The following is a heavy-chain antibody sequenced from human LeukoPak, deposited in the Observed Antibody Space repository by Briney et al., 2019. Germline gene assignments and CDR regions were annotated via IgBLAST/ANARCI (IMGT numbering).Heavy chain of an antibody. CDR1: GYTFTNYA. CDR3: ATSRMWASITMITEH. Sequence: GASVKVSCKASGYTFTNYAMHWVRQAPGQRLEWMGWINAGNGNTKYSQKFQGRVTITRDTSASTAYMELSSLRSEDTAVYYCATSRMWASITMITEHWGQGTLVTVSS. D-gene: IGHD3-22*01. CDR2: INAGNGNT. J-gene: IGHJ1*01. V-gene: IGHV1-3*01.